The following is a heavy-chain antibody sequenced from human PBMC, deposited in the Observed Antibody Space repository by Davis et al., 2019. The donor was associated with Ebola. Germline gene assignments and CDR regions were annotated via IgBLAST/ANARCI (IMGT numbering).Heavy chain of an antibody. D-gene: IGHD4-17*01. CDR3: ARDAEGDYATY. CDR1: GYTFTGYY. Sequence: ASVKVSCKASGYTFTGYYMHWVQQAPGQGLEWMGWINPNSVGTNYAQKFQGRFTMTRDTSISTAYMELSRLRSDDTAVYYCARDAEGDYATYWGQGTLVTVSS. CDR2: INPNSVGT. J-gene: IGHJ4*02. V-gene: IGHV1-2*02.